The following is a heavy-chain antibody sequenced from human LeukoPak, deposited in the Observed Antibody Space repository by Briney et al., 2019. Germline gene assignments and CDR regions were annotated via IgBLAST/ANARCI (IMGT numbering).Heavy chain of an antibody. Sequence: GESLKISCTGAGYSFTSYWICWGRQMPGKGREGMGIIYPADSDTNYSPSFQCQVTISADKSVSTAYLQWSSLKASDSDMYYCAITGGLQSAHDAFDTWGQGTLVTVSS. CDR3: AITGGLQSAHDAFDT. CDR2: IYPADSDT. CDR1: GYSFTSYW. V-gene: IGHV5-51*01. J-gene: IGHJ3*02. D-gene: IGHD4-11*01.